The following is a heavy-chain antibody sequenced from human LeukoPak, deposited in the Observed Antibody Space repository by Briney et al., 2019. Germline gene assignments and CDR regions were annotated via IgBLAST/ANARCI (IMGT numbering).Heavy chain of an antibody. J-gene: IGHJ4*02. CDR2: IFYSGNT. D-gene: IGHD3-16*02. Sequence: PSETLSLTCTVSGDSISSYYWSWIRQPPGKGPEWIGYIFYSGNTNYNPSLKSRVTISADTSKNQFSMKMTSVTAADTAVYYCAREYYTYVWGSYRAYYFDFWGQGTLVTVSS. CDR3: AREYYTYVWGSYRAYYFDF. CDR1: GDSISSYY. V-gene: IGHV4-59*01.